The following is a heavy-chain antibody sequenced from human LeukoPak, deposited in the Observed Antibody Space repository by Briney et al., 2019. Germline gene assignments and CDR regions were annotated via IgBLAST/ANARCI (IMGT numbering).Heavy chain of an antibody. D-gene: IGHD5-18*01. J-gene: IGHJ4*02. V-gene: IGHV3-48*04. CDR1: GFTFSSYS. CDR3: ARDRWGYSYGGD. CDR2: ITGHSSTI. Sequence: PGGSLRLSCAASGFTFSSYSMNWVRQAPGKGLEWVSYITGHSSTIYYADSVKGRFTISRDNAKNSLYLQMNSLRAEDTAVYYCARDRWGYSYGGDWGQGTLVTVSS.